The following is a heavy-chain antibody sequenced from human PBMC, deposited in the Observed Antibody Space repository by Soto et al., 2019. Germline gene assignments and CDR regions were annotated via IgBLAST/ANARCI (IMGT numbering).Heavy chain of an antibody. Sequence: ASVKVSFKASGYSFTSYGIGCLRQVPGQGPEWMGWISPYNGRTNYAQSVKGRVVMTTDISTNTVYLELRSLRSDDSAIYYCGRCRTDSYAMDVWGQGTTVTSP. CDR2: ISPYNGRT. CDR3: GRCRTDSYAMDV. CDR1: GYSFTSYG. D-gene: IGHD5-18*01. J-gene: IGHJ6*02. V-gene: IGHV1-18*01.